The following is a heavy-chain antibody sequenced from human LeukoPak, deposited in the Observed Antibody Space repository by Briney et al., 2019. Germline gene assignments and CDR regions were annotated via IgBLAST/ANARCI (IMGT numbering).Heavy chain of an antibody. V-gene: IGHV4-34*01. CDR1: GVSFSGFY. D-gene: IGHD6-13*01. CDR2: INHSGST. Sequence: ETLSLTFAVFGVSFSGFYCSWIRQPPRKGLEWIGEINHSGSTNYIPSLRSRFTISVVTSKNQFSLKLSSVTAADPAVYYCARGRQQLVRSRSWNWFDPWGQGTLVTVSS. J-gene: IGHJ5*02. CDR3: ARGRQQLVRSRSWNWFDP.